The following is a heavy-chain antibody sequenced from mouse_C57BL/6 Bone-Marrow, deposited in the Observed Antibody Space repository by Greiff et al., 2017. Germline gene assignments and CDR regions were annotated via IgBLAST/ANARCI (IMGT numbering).Heavy chain of an antibody. Sequence: EVKLVESGGGLVQPGESLKFSCESNEYEFPSHDMSWVRKTPEKRLELVAAINSDGGSTYYPDTMEGRFIISRDNTKKTLYLQMSSQRSEDTALYYVARRDYRYGYFDVWGTGTTVTVSS. CDR2: INSDGGST. V-gene: IGHV5-2*03. J-gene: IGHJ1*03. D-gene: IGHD2-4*01. CDR3: ARRDYRYGYFDV. CDR1: EYEFPSHD.